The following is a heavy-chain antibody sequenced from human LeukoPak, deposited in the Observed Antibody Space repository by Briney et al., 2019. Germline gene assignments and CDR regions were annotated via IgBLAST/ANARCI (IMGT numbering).Heavy chain of an antibody. CDR1: GLTFSSHW. J-gene: IGHJ3*02. V-gene: IGHV3-74*01. CDR3: AAESSAWSAFDI. Sequence: GGSLRLSCAASGLTFSSHWMFWVRQAPGKGLVWVSQTDRDGKTTGYADSVKGRFTISRDNAKNTLYLQMNSLRAEDTAVYYCAAESSAWSAFDIWGQGTMVTVSA. CDR2: TDRDGKTT. D-gene: IGHD6-19*01.